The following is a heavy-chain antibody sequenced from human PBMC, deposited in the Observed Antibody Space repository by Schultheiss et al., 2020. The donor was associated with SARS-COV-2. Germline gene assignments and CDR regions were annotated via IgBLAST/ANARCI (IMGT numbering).Heavy chain of an antibody. CDR3: ARAYVLRYFDWLGGYYGMDV. V-gene: IGHV4-4*02. CDR1: GGSISSSNW. CDR2: IYHSGST. J-gene: IGHJ6*02. D-gene: IGHD3-9*01. Sequence: SETLSLTCAVSGGSISSSNWWSWVRQPPGKGLEWIGEIYHSGSTNYNPSLKSRVTISVDRSKKQLSLKLRSVTAADTAVYYCARAYVLRYFDWLGGYYGMDVWGQGTTVTVSS.